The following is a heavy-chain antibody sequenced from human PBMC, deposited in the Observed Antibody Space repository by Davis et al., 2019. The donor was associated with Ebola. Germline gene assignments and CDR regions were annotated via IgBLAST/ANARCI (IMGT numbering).Heavy chain of an antibody. CDR1: GFTFSSYE. V-gene: IGHV3-48*03. J-gene: IGHJ4*02. CDR3: AREIVNCGGDCLDY. CDR2: ISIDGHSI. Sequence: GESLKISCAASGFTFSSYEFNWVRQAPGEGLEWLSYISIDGHSIYYADSVKGRFTVSRDNTKNSLYLQMNSLRAEDTAVYYCAREIVNCGGDCLDYWGQGSLVTVSS. D-gene: IGHD2-21*02.